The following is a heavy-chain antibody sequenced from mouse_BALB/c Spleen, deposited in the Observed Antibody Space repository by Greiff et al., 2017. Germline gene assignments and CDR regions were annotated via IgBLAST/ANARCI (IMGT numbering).Heavy chain of an antibody. J-gene: IGHJ3*01. V-gene: IGHV5-17*02. CDR2: ISSGSSTI. Sequence: EVKLVESGGGLVQPGGSRKLSCAASGFTFSSFRMHWVRQAPEKGLEWVAYISSGSSTIYYADTVKGRFTISRDNPKNTLFLQMTSLRSEDTAMYYCARSLDSSGWLACFAYWGQGTLVTVSA. CDR1: GFTFSSFR. D-gene: IGHD3-2*01. CDR3: ARSLDSSGWLACFAY.